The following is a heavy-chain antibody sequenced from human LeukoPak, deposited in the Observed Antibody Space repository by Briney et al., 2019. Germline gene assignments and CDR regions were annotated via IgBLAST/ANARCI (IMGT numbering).Heavy chain of an antibody. V-gene: IGHV3-21*01. CDR2: ISGSSTSI. CDR1: GFIFSSYS. D-gene: IGHD2-15*01. Sequence: PGGSLRLSCVASGFIFSSYSMNWVRQAPGKGLEWVSSISGSSTSIYSADSVKGRFTISRDNAKNSLYLQLNSLRAEDTAVYYCARSGDFDYWGQGTLVTVSS. CDR3: ARSGDFDY. J-gene: IGHJ4*02.